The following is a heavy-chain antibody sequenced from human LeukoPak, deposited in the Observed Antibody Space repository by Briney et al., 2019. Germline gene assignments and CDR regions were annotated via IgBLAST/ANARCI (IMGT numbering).Heavy chain of an antibody. CDR3: ARTRYAYGPFDY. J-gene: IGHJ4*02. CDR2: IYYSGST. V-gene: IGHV4-39*01. CDR1: GGSISSSNYY. Sequence: PSETLSLTCTVSGGSISSSNYYCAWLRQPPGKGLEWIGSIYYSGSTYYNPSLKSRLTMSVDTSKNQFSLRLGSVTAADTAVYYCARTRYAYGPFDYWGQGTLVTVSS. D-gene: IGHD4-17*01.